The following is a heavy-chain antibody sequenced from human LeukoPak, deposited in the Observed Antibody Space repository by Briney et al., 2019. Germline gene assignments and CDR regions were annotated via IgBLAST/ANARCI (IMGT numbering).Heavy chain of an antibody. CDR1: GGSISSYY. CDR3: ARGWQPHAFDI. D-gene: IGHD4-23*01. Sequence: SETLSLTCTVSGGSISSYYWSWIRQPPGKGLEWIGYIYYSGSTSYNPSLKSRVTISVDTSKNQFSLKLSSVTAADTAVYYCARGWQPHAFDIWGQGTMITVSS. V-gene: IGHV4-59*01. CDR2: IYYSGST. J-gene: IGHJ3*02.